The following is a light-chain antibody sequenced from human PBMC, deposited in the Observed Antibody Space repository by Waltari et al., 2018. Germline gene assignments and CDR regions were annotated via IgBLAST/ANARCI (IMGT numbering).Light chain of an antibody. CDR3: QHRRNWPPYT. CDR2: DAS. CDR1: ESIGIY. Sequence: EIVLTQSPATLSLSPGERATLSCRASESIGIYLTWYQHKPGQAPRLLIYDASNRATGIPARFSGGGSGRDFTLTINSLEPEDFTVYYCQHRRNWPPYTFGRGTKLEIK. V-gene: IGKV3-11*02. J-gene: IGKJ2*01.